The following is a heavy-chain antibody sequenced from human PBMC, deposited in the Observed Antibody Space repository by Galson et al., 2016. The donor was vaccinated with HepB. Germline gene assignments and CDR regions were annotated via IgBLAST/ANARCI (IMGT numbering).Heavy chain of an antibody. J-gene: IGHJ4*02. D-gene: IGHD5-24*01. V-gene: IGHV3-9*01. CDR1: GLSFAGYA. CDR3: ARSPGMAAHKIYFDY. CDR2: ISWNSATI. Sequence: SLRLSCAASGLSFAGYAMHWVRQAPGKSLEWVSSISWNSATIVYADSVKGRFTISRDNAKNSLYLQMDSLRPEDTAFYYCARSPGMAAHKIYFDYWGQGTLVTVSS.